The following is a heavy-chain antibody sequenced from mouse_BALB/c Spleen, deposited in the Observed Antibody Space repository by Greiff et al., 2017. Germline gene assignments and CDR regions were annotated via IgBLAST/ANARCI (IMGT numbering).Heavy chain of an antibody. V-gene: IGHV7-3*02. CDR3: ARGTTAYFDD. CDR1: GFTFTDYY. D-gene: IGHD1-2*01. CDR2: IRNKANGYTT. J-gene: IGHJ2*01. Sequence: EVKLMESGGGLVQPGGSLRLSCATSGFTFTDYYMSWVRQPPGKALEWLGFIRNKANGYTTEYSASVKGRFTISRDNSQSILYLQMNTLRAEDSATYYCARGTTAYFDDWGQGTTLTVSS.